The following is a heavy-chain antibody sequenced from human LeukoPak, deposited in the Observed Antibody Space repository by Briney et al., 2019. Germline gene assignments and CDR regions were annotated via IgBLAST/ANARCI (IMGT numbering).Heavy chain of an antibody. CDR1: GYTFTTYF. V-gene: IGHV1-46*01. D-gene: IGHD3-9*01. J-gene: IGHJ4*02. Sequence: ASLKVSCKASGYTFTTYFMHWVRQPPGQGLEWMGRINTSGGTTTYAQKFQGRVTMTRDTSTSTVYMELSSLRSEDTAVYYCARMILLLGDVLTVPPRGFDYWGQGTLVTVSS. CDR2: INTSGGTT. CDR3: ARMILLLGDVLTVPPRGFDY.